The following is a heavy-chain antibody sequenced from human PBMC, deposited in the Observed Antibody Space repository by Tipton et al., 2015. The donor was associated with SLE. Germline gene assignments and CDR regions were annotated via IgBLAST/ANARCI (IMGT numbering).Heavy chain of an antibody. CDR2: ISSSSSYI. D-gene: IGHD3-3*01. V-gene: IGHV3-21*03. CDR3: ARDRMTILGLVIGPPDAFDL. J-gene: IGHJ3*01. Sequence: GSLRLSCAASGFTFSSYSMNWVRQAPGKGLEWVSSISSSSSYIYYADSVKGRFTISRDNAKNSLYLQMNSLRAEDTAVYYCARDRMTILGLVIGPPDAFDLWGQGTVVTVSS. CDR1: GFTFSSYS.